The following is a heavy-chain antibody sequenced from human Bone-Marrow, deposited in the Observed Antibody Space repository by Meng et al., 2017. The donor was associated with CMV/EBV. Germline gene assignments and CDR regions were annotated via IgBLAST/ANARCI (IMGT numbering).Heavy chain of an antibody. Sequence: SWVRQAPGKGLAWVSITSTSGGITYYADSVKGRFTISRDNSKNTLYLQMNSLGAEDTAVYYCAKGAADIVAVPAAYGLFDSWGQGTLVTVS. J-gene: IGHJ4*02. CDR3: AKGAADIVAVPAAYGLFDS. CDR2: TSTSGGIT. D-gene: IGHD2-2*01. V-gene: IGHV3-23*01.